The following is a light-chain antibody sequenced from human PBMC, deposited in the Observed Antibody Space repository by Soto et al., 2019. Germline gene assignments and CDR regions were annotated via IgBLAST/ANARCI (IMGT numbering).Light chain of an antibody. CDR3: CSYAGSSSHV. CDR1: SSDVGSYNL. Sequence: QSALTQPASVSGSPGQSVTISCTGTSSDVGSYNLVSWYQQHPGKAPKLMIYEGSKRPSGVSNRFSGSKSGNTASLTISWLQAEDEADYYCCSYAGSSSHVFGTGTKVTVL. J-gene: IGLJ1*01. CDR2: EGS. V-gene: IGLV2-23*01.